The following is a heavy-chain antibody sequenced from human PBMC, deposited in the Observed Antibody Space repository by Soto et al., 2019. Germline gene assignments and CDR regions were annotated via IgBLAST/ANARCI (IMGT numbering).Heavy chain of an antibody. V-gene: IGHV4-30-2*01. CDR2: IYPRGRT. CDR1: GGSISSGGYS. CDR3: ARATVNADGYFDY. D-gene: IGHD4-17*01. J-gene: IGHJ4*02. Sequence: QLQLQESGSGLVTPSQTLSLTCAVSGGSISSGGYSWGWIRQPPGMGLEWIVSIYPRGRTFSTLSLKSRLIISVDRPTNQFSVKLSSVTAADTAVYYCARATVNADGYFDYRGQGTLVTVSS.